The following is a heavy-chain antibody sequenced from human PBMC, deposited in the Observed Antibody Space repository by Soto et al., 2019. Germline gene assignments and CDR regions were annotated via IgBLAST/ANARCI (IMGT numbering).Heavy chain of an antibody. CDR2: IGGSGRNG. J-gene: IGHJ6*01. CDR3: GKLGCGNPSTHY. D-gene: IGHD2-21*01. V-gene: IGHV3-23*01. Sequence: GGSLRLSCAASGFPFSTYAMTWVRQAPGKGLEWVSAIGGSGRNGFYSDAVRGRFRIFRDNSQNRLYLQMNSLRVEDTAVYFCGKLGCGNPSTHYWGQGNPVTVSS. CDR1: GFPFSTYA.